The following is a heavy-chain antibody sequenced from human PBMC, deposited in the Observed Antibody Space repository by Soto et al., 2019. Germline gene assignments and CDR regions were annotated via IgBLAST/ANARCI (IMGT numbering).Heavy chain of an antibody. CDR1: GGSISSYY. CDR3: ARGYGDYVLDY. Sequence: SETLSLTCTVSGGSISSYYWSWIRQPPGKGLEWIGYIYYSGSTNYNPSLKSRVTISVDTSKNQFSLKLSSVTAADTAVYYCARGYGDYVLDYWGQGTLVTVAS. D-gene: IGHD4-17*01. J-gene: IGHJ4*02. CDR2: IYYSGST. V-gene: IGHV4-59*08.